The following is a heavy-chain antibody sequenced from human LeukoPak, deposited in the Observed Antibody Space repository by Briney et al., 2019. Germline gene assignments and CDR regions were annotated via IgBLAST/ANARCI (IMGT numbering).Heavy chain of an antibody. J-gene: IGHJ4*02. D-gene: IGHD5-12*01. V-gene: IGHV3-23*01. CDR2: ISGGGGT. Sequence: GSLRLSCAVSGFTFSDLYMDWVRQTPGKGLEWVSSISGGGGTYYADSVKGRFTISRDNSKNTLYLQMNSLRAEDTAVYYCAKEWIKEGGQGTLVTVSS. CDR3: AKEWIKE. CDR1: GFTFSDLY.